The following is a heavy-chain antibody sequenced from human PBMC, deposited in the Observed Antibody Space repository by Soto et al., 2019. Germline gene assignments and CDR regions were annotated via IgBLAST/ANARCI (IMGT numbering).Heavy chain of an antibody. Sequence: QVQLVESGGGVVQPGRSLRLSCAASGFTFSSYGMHWVRQAPGKGLEWVAVISYDGSNKYYADSVKGRFTISRDNSKNTLYLQMNGLGAEDTAVYYCATFRPVLGGMGAFDIWGQGTMVTVSS. D-gene: IGHD3-3*02. CDR3: ATFRPVLGGMGAFDI. V-gene: IGHV3-30*03. CDR2: ISYDGSNK. CDR1: GFTFSSYG. J-gene: IGHJ3*02.